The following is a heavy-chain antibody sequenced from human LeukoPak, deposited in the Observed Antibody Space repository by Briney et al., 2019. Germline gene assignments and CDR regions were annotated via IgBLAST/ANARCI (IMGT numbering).Heavy chain of an antibody. Sequence: GGSLRLSRAASGFTFSSYAMSWVRQAPGKGLEWVSAISGSGGSTYYADSVEGRFTISRDNSKNTLYLQMNSLRAEDTALYYCAKDAKRNYDFWDRFDYWGQGTLVTVSS. CDR1: GFTFSSYA. V-gene: IGHV3-23*01. CDR3: AKDAKRNYDFWDRFDY. CDR2: ISGSGGST. D-gene: IGHD3-3*01. J-gene: IGHJ4*02.